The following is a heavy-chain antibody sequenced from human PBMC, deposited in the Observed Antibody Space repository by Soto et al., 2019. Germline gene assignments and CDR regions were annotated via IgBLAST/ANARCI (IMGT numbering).Heavy chain of an antibody. CDR1: GFTFSTSA. CDR3: ARDMGYSSGHGFDY. D-gene: IGHD6-19*01. Sequence: GGSLRLSCVASGFTFSTSAMSWVRQAPGKGLEWVSVIAGSSGTTKYADSVKGRFTISRDNSKNTLDLQMNSLRVEDTAVYYCARDMGYSSGHGFDYWGQGTPVTVSS. V-gene: IGHV3-23*01. J-gene: IGHJ4*02. CDR2: IAGSSGTT.